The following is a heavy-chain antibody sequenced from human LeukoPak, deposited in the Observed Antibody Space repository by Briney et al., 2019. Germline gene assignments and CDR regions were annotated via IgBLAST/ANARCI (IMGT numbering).Heavy chain of an antibody. CDR2: IIPIFGTA. CDR1: GGTFSSYA. V-gene: IGHV1-69*05. J-gene: IGHJ4*02. CDR3: ALLSRGWRADSDY. Sequence: SVKVSCKASGGTFSSYAISWVRQAPGQGLEWMGRIIPIFGTANYAQKFQGRVTIPTDESTSTAYMELSSLRSEDTAVYYCALLSRGWRADSDYWGQGTLVTVSS. D-gene: IGHD6-19*01.